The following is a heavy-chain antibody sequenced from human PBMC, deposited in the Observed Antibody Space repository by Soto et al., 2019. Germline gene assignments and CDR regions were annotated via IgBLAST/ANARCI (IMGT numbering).Heavy chain of an antibody. Sequence: EVQLSESGGGLVQPGGSLRLSCAASGITFSSYAMSWVRQAPGKGLEWVSAISGSGGRTYYADSVKGRFTISRDNSKNTLYLEMNSLRAEDTAVYYCAKEIVGGSSGWYSGGVDYWGQGTLVTVSS. D-gene: IGHD6-19*01. CDR3: AKEIVGGSSGWYSGGVDY. J-gene: IGHJ4*02. V-gene: IGHV3-23*01. CDR2: ISGSGGRT. CDR1: GITFSSYA.